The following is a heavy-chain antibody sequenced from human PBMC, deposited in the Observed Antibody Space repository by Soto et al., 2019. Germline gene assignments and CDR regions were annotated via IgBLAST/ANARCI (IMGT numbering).Heavy chain of an antibody. V-gene: IGHV4-38-2*01. J-gene: IGHJ5*02. CDR3: ARSNYYGSGNYYFNWFDP. Sequence: SETLSLTCAVSGYSISTDFYWGWIRQPPGKGLEWSGNIYHSGSAYYNPSLKSRVIISIDTSKNQFSLKLSSVTAADTAVYYCARSNYYGSGNYYFNWFDPWGQGTLVTVSS. D-gene: IGHD3-10*01. CDR2: IYHSGSA. CDR1: GYSISTDFY.